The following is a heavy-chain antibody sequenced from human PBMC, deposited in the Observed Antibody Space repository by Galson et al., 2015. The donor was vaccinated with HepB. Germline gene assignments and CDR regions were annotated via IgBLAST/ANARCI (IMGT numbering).Heavy chain of an antibody. CDR1: GFTFSSYS. V-gene: IGHV3-48*01. CDR3: ARNLDDSSGYYLGYFDY. Sequence: SLRLSCAASGFTFSSYSMNWVRQAPGKGLEWVSYISSSSSTIYYADSVKGRFTISRDNAKDSLYLQMNSLRAEDTAVYYCARNLDDSSGYYLGYFDYWGQGTPVTVSS. J-gene: IGHJ4*02. CDR2: ISSSSSTI. D-gene: IGHD3-22*01.